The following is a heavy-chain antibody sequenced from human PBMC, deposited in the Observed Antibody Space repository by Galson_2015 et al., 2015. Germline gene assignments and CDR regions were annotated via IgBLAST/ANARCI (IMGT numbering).Heavy chain of an antibody. D-gene: IGHD2-2*01. CDR3: ARRTSASPTWGMVV. V-gene: IGHV7-4-1*02. CDR2: IKTNTVNP. J-gene: IGHJ6*02. Sequence: PGQGLEWMGLIKTNTVNPTYAQGITVRFIFSLDTSVSTAYLQIISLKAEDTALYYCARRTSASPTWGMVVWVQGTTVSVSS.